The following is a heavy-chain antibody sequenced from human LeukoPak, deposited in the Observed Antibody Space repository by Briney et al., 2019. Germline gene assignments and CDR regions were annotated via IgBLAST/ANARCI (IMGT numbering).Heavy chain of an antibody. CDR1: GGSISGYY. J-gene: IGHJ6*02. D-gene: IGHD6-19*01. CDR3: AREYSSGWPVGGMDV. V-gene: IGHV4-59*01. Sequence: SETLSLTCTVSGGSISGYYWSWIRQPPGKGLEWIGYIYYSGSTNYNPSLKSRVTISVDTSKNQFSLKLSSVTAADTAVYYCAREYSSGWPVGGMDVWGQGTTVTVSS. CDR2: IYYSGST.